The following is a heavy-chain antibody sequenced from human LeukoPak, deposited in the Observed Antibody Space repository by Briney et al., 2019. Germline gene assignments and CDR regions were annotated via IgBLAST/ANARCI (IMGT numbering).Heavy chain of an antibody. V-gene: IGHV3-74*01. CDR3: VSDLCGGDDQ. Sequence: PGGSLRLSCAASGFTFNSYLMHWVRQAPGKGLVWVSRIDEDGKTIDYADSVKGRFTISRDNAKDTLYLQMSSLRDEDTAVYYCVSDLCGGDDQWGRGTLATVSS. CDR2: IDEDGKTI. D-gene: IGHD3-3*01. CDR1: GFTFNSYL. J-gene: IGHJ5*02.